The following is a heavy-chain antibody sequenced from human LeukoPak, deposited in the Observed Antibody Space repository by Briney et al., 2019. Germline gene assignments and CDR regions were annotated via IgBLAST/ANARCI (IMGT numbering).Heavy chain of an antibody. CDR2: ISWNSGSI. CDR3: AKGDTAMVYYYMDV. D-gene: IGHD5-18*01. V-gene: IGHV3-9*01. Sequence: PGGSLRLSCAASGFTFDDYAMHWVRQAPGKGLEWVSGISWNSGSIGYEDSVKGRFTISRDNAKNSLYLQMNSLRTEDTALYYCAKGDTAMVYYYMDVWGKGTTVTVSS. J-gene: IGHJ6*03. CDR1: GFTFDDYA.